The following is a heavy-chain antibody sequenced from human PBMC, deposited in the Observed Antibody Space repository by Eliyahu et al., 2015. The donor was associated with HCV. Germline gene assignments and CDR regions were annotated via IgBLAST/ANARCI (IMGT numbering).Heavy chain of an antibody. CDR3: ATMGDRRYHDFRSDSDY. CDR1: GFNFNNRA. V-gene: IGHV3-23*01. J-gene: IGHJ4*01. CDR2: ISGNGGNT. D-gene: IGHD3-3*01. Sequence: EVQLLESGGGLVQPGGSLRLSCXASGFNFNNRAXSWVRLAPGKGLQWVSTISGNGGNTYYADSVQGRFTISRDNSKNTLYLHLNGPRVDDTALYYCATMGDRRYHDFRSDSDYWGHGTLVTVSS.